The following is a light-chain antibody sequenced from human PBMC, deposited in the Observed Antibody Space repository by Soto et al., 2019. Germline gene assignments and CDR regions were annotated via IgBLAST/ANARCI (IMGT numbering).Light chain of an antibody. CDR3: QHYNSYSEA. J-gene: IGKJ1*01. CDR1: QTISSW. V-gene: IGKV1-5*03. Sequence: DIQMPQSRSTLCCCVGAKVKINCGASQTISSWLAWYQQKPGKAPKLLIYKASTLKSGVPSRFSGSGSGTEFTLTISSLQPDDFATYCCQHYNSYSEAFAQGTKVDIK. CDR2: KAS.